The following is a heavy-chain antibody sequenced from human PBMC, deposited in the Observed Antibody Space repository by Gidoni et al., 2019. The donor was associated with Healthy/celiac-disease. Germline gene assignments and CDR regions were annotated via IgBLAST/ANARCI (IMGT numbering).Heavy chain of an antibody. D-gene: IGHD2-15*01. CDR2: ISYDGSNK. V-gene: IGHV3-30*03. J-gene: IGHJ4*02. CDR1: GFTFSSYG. CDR3: AREGPYCSGGSCYSRGAFDY. Sequence: QVQLVESGGGVVQPGRSLRLSCAASGFTFSSYGMHWVRQAPGKGLEWVAVISYDGSNKYYADSVKGRFTISRDNSKNTLYLQMNSLRAEDTAVYYCAREGPYCSGGSCYSRGAFDYWGQGTLVTVSS.